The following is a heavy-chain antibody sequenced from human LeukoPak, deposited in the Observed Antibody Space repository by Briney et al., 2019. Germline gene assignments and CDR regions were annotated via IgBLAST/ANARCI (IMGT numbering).Heavy chain of an antibody. CDR3: ARIRYIKGPDYYYMDV. D-gene: IGHD1-1*01. CDR2: IRYDGSNK. Sequence: PGGSLRLSCAASGFTFSSYGMHWVRQAPGKGLEWVAFIRYDGSNKYYADSVKGRFTISRDNSKNTLYVQMNSLRAEDTAVYYCARIRYIKGPDYYYMDVWGKGTTVTISS. CDR1: GFTFSSYG. V-gene: IGHV3-30*02. J-gene: IGHJ6*03.